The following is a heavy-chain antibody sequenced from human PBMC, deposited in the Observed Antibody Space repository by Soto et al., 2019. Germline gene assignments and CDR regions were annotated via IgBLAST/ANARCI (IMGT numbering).Heavy chain of an antibody. V-gene: IGHV1-69*12. CDR2: IIPIFGTV. D-gene: IGHD5-12*01. Sequence: QVQLVQSGAEVKKPGSSVKVSCKASGGTFSNYPISWVRQAPGQGLEWMGGIIPIFGTVNYAQKFQGRVTITADESTSKAYMELSSLRSEDTAVYYCARGNHRWLHVCYFDLWGRGTLVTVSS. CDR3: ARGNHRWLHVCYFDL. J-gene: IGHJ2*01. CDR1: GGTFSNYP.